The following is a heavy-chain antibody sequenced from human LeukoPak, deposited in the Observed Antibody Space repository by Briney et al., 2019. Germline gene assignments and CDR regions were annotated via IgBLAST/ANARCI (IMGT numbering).Heavy chain of an antibody. Sequence: PSETLSLTCTISGYSISSGYYWGWIRQPPGKGLEWIGSIYHSGSTYYNPSLKSRVTISLDTSENQFSLKLSSVTAADTAVYYCARYKGIAAARGVLYWFDPWGQGTLVTVSS. V-gene: IGHV4-38-2*02. J-gene: IGHJ5*02. CDR3: ARYKGIAAARGVLYWFDP. CDR2: IYHSGST. D-gene: IGHD6-13*01. CDR1: GYSISSGYY.